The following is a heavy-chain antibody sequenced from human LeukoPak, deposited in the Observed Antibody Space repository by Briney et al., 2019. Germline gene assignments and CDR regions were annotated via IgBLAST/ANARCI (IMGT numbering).Heavy chain of an antibody. CDR1: GFTFSSYE. V-gene: IGHV3-48*03. J-gene: IGHJ4*02. CDR3: ARRYYYDSSGSYYFDY. CDR2: TSSSGSTI. Sequence: GGSLRLSCAASGFTFSSYEMNWVRQAPGKGLEWVSYTSSSGSTIYYADSVKGRFTISRDNAKNSLYLQMNSLRAEDTAVYYCARRYYYDSSGSYYFDYWGQGTLVTVSS. D-gene: IGHD3-22*01.